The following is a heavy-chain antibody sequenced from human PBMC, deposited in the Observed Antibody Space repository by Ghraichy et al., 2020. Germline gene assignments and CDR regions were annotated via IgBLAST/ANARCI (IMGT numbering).Heavy chain of an antibody. CDR1: GYTFTNHY. CDR3: ARGWIQLWANNWFDP. J-gene: IGHJ5*02. D-gene: IGHD5-18*01. V-gene: IGHV1-46*01. CDR2: ISPSGGDT. Sequence: ASVKVSCKASGYTFTNHYIHWVRQAPGQGPEWMGVISPSGGDTTYAQKFQGRVTMTRDTSTATIYMELSSLISEDTAVYYCARGWIQLWANNWFDPWGQGTLVTVSS.